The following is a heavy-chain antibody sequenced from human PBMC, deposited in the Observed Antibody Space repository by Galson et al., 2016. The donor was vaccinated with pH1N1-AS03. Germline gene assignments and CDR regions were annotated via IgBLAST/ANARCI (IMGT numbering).Heavy chain of an antibody. CDR1: GASITSNRW. CDR3: ARERMGANDY. CDR2: IYHDGNT. D-gene: IGHD3-16*01. J-gene: IGHJ4*02. Sequence: ETLSLTRAVSGASITSNRWWTWVRQIPGRGLEWIGEIYHDGNTHYNPSLKNRLSISVDSSKNQFSLKLTSVTAADTAIYYCARERMGANDYWGPGTLVTVSS. V-gene: IGHV4-4*02.